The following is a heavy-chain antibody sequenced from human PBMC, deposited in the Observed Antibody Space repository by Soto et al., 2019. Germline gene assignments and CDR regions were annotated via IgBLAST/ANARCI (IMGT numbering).Heavy chain of an antibody. Sequence: SETLSLTCTVSRGSISYYYWSWIRQSPGKGLEWIGEINHSGSTNYNPSLKSRVTISVDTSKNQFSLKLSSVTAADTAVYYCATVVVVVPAADNWFDPWGQGTLVTVSS. D-gene: IGHD2-2*01. CDR3: ATVVVVVPAADNWFDP. J-gene: IGHJ5*02. CDR2: INHSGST. CDR1: RGSISYYY. V-gene: IGHV4-34*01.